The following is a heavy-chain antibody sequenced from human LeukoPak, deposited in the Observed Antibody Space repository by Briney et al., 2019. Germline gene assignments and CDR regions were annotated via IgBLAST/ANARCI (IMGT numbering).Heavy chain of an antibody. J-gene: IGHJ4*02. CDR3: AKGIKNWNTPFDY. D-gene: IGHD1/OR15-1a*01. V-gene: IGHV3-23*01. CDR2: ISGGGGST. Sequence: GGSLRLSCAASGITFSSHAMSWVRQAPWKGLEWVSAISGGGGSTDYADSVTGRFTISRDNSKNTLYLQMNSLRAEDTAVYYCAKGIKNWNTPFDYWGQGTLVTVSS. CDR1: GITFSSHA.